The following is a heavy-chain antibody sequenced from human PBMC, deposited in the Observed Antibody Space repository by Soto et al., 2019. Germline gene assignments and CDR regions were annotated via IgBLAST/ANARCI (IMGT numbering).Heavy chain of an antibody. CDR1: GDYISSGGHS. V-gene: IGHV4-30-2*01. D-gene: IGHD5-12*01. Sequence: PSETRSLTCAVSGDYISSGGHSWNWLRQPPGKGLEWIGYIYHSGNTYFNPTLKSRVTMSVDTSKNQISLTLSSVTAADTAIYYCARDRDGYDSGYFDSWGHGTLVTVSS. CDR2: IYHSGNT. J-gene: IGHJ4*01. CDR3: ARDRDGYDSGYFDS.